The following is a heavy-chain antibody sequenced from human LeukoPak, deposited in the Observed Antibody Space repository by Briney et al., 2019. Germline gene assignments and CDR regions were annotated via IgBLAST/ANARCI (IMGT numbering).Heavy chain of an antibody. V-gene: IGHV3-43*02. D-gene: IGHD2/OR15-2a*01. CDR3: ATWAFYHGMDV. Sequence: GGSLRLSCVASGFTFDGYAMHWVRQAPGKGLEWVSLINADGRRTYYADSVNGRFTISRDNSKNSLYLQMNSLRSEDSAVYYCATWAFYHGMDVWGQGTTVIVSS. CDR1: GFTFDGYA. J-gene: IGHJ6*02. CDR2: INADGRRT.